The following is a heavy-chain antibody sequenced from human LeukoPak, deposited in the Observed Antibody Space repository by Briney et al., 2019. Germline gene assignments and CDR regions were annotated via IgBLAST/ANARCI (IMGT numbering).Heavy chain of an antibody. D-gene: IGHD5-12*01. J-gene: IGHJ4*02. CDR2: INPGGSSI. CDR3: ARAPDIVATSEFDY. CDR1: GFTFSSYW. V-gene: IGHV3-74*01. Sequence: GGSLRLSCAASGFTFSSYWMHWVRQVPGKGLVWVARINPGGSSITYADSVKGRFTISRDNAKNSLYLQMNSLRAEDTAVYYCARAPDIVATSEFDYWGQGTLVTVSS.